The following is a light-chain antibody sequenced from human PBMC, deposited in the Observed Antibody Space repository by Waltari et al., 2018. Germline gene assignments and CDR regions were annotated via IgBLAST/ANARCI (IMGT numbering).Light chain of an antibody. CDR3: QQYNTYSWT. J-gene: IGKJ1*01. Sequence: IQMTQSPSTLSASVGDRVPITCRASQSVRTYFAWYQQKPGKVPKLLIYKASTLETGVPSRFSGSGSETEFTLTIASLQPDDFGTYYCQQYNTYSWTFGQGTEVDIK. CDR2: KAS. CDR1: QSVRTY. V-gene: IGKV1-5*03.